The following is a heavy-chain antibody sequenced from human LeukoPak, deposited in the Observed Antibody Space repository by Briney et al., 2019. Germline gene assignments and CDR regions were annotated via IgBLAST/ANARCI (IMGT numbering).Heavy chain of an antibody. D-gene: IGHD2-15*01. J-gene: IGHJ4*02. CDR2: ISGSGGST. Sequence: PGGSLRLSCAASGFTFSSYAMSWVRQAPGKGLEWVSAISGSGGSTYYADSVKGRFTISRDNSKNTLYLQMNSLRAEDTAVYSCAKGTLPPSGDKYFFDYWGPGTLVTVSS. CDR3: AKGTLPPSGDKYFFDY. CDR1: GFTFSSYA. V-gene: IGHV3-23*01.